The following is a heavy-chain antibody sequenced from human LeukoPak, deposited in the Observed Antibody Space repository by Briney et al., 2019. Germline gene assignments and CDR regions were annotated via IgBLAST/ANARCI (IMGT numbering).Heavy chain of an antibody. V-gene: IGHV4-59*01. D-gene: IGHD3-22*01. J-gene: IGHJ4*02. CDR2: IYYSGST. CDR3: ARRGDYYDSSGYYFFDY. Sequence: PSETLSLTCTVSGGSISSYHWSWIRQPPGKGLEWIGYIYYSGSTNYNPSLKSRVTISVDTSKNQFSLKLSSVTAADTAVYYCARRGDYYDSSGYYFFDYWGQGTLVTVSS. CDR1: GGSISSYH.